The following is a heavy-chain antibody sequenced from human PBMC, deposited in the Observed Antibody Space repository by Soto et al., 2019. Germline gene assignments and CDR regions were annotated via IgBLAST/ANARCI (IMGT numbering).Heavy chain of an antibody. Sequence: HPGGSLRLSCAASGFTFSSYDMHWARQATGKGLEWVSAIGTAGDTYYPGSVKGRFTISRENAKNSLYLQMNSLRAEDTAVYYCARAPAAGIWGYYGMDVWGQGTTVTVSS. V-gene: IGHV3-13*01. D-gene: IGHD3-16*01. J-gene: IGHJ6*02. CDR3: ARAPAAGIWGYYGMDV. CDR1: GFTFSSYD. CDR2: IGTAGDT.